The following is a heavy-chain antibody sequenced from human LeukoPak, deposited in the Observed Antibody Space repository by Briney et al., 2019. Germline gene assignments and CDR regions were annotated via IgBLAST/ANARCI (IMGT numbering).Heavy chain of an antibody. Sequence: GGSLKLSCAAYGFTFSDSAIQCVRQASGKGLEWVGRIRSKPRSYATAYDESLKGRFTISRDDSKNTAYLQMSSLKIEDTAVYYCTRLGPSTVVDYWGQGTQVTVSS. V-gene: IGHV3-73*01. CDR3: TRLGPSTVVDY. J-gene: IGHJ4*02. CDR2: IRSKPRSYAT. D-gene: IGHD1-26*01. CDR1: GFTFSDSA.